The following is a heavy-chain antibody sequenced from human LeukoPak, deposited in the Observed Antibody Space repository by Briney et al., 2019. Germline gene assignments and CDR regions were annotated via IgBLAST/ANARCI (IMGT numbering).Heavy chain of an antibody. J-gene: IGHJ6*03. CDR3: ARRPTRLRYFDWLRDYYMDV. Sequence: SETLSLTCTVSGGSISSSIHYWGWIRQPPGKGLEWIGEINHSGSTNYNPSLKSRVTISVDTSKNQFSLKLSSVTAADTAVYYCARRPTRLRYFDWLRDYYMDVWGKGTTVTISS. D-gene: IGHD3-9*01. V-gene: IGHV4-39*07. CDR1: GGSISSSIHY. CDR2: INHSGST.